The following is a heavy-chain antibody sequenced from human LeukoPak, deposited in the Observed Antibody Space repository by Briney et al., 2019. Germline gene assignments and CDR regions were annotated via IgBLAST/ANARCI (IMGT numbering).Heavy chain of an antibody. D-gene: IGHD5-18*01. J-gene: IGHJ4*02. CDR1: GFTFSSYE. CDR2: ISSSGSTI. CDR3: AKSRWDTAMASLDY. Sequence: GGSLRLSCAASGFTFSSYEMNWVRQAPGKGLEWVSYISSSGSTIYYADSVKGRFTISRDNSKNTLYLQMNSLGAEDTAVYYCAKSRWDTAMASLDYWGQGTLVTVSS. V-gene: IGHV3-48*03.